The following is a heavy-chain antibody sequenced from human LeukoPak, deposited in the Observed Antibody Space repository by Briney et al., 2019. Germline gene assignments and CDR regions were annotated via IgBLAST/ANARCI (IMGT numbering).Heavy chain of an antibody. Sequence: ASVKVSCKASGYTFINYGITWVRQAPGQGLEWMGWISSYNGNTNYAQKFRGRVTMTTDTSTSTAYMELKSLRSDDTAVYHCARDGFSSSWPYCFDFWGQGSLVTVSS. V-gene: IGHV1-18*01. J-gene: IGHJ4*02. CDR1: GYTFINYG. CDR3: ARDGFSSSWPYCFDF. CDR2: ISSYNGNT. D-gene: IGHD6-13*01.